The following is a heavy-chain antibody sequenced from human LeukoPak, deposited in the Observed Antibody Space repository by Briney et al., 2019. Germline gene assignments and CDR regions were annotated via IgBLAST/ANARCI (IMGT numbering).Heavy chain of an antibody. CDR3: ARRLVVVPATYYFDY. V-gene: IGHV4-34*01. D-gene: IGHD2-2*01. J-gene: IGHJ4*02. Sequence: SETLSLTCAVYGGSFSGYYWSWIRQPPGKGLGWIGEINHSGSTNYNPSLKSRVTISVDTSKNQFSLKLSSVTAADTAVYYCARRLVVVPATYYFDYWGQGTLVTVSS. CDR1: GGSFSGYY. CDR2: INHSGST.